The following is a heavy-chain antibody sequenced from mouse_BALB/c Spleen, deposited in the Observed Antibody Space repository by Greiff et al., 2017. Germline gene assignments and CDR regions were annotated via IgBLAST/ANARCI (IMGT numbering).Heavy chain of an antibody. J-gene: IGHJ2*01. V-gene: IGHV1-80*01. CDR3: ARRGYGNYVDY. CDR1: GYAFSSYW. CDR2: IYPGDGDT. D-gene: IGHD2-1*01. Sequence: QVQLKESGAELVRPGSSVKISCKASGYAFSSYWMNWVKQRPGQGLEWIGQIYPGDGDTNYNGKFKGKATLTADKSSSTAYMQLSSLTSEDSAVYFCARRGYGNYVDYWGQGTTLTVSS.